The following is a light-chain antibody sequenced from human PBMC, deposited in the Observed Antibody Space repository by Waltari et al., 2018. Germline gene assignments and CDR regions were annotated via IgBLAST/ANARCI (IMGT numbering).Light chain of an antibody. CDR3: QAWDSSTVV. V-gene: IGLV3-1*01. CDR2: QDS. CDR1: KLGDKY. Sequence: SYELTQPPSVSVSPGQTASITCSGDKLGDKYACWYQQKPGQSPVLVIYQDSKRPSGIPERFPGSTSGKTATLTISGTQAMDEADYYCQAWDSSTVVFGGGTKLTVL. J-gene: IGLJ2*01.